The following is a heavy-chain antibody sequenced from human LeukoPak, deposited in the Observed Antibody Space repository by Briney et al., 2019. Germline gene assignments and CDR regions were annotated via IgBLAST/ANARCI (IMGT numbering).Heavy chain of an antibody. CDR1: GFTFSSYG. V-gene: IGHV3-30*18. CDR2: ISYDGSNK. Sequence: GGSLRLSCAASGFTFSSYGMHWVRQAPGKGLEWVAVISYDGSNKYYADSVKGRFTISRDNSKNTLYLQMNSLRAEDTAVYYCAKGGEWCSSTSCYTYYGMDVWGQGTAVAVSS. D-gene: IGHD2-2*02. J-gene: IGHJ6*02. CDR3: AKGGEWCSSTSCYTYYGMDV.